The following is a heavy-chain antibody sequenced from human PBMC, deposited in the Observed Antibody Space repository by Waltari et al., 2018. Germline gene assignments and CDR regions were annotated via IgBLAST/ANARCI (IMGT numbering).Heavy chain of an antibody. Sequence: QVQLVQSGAEVKKTGASVKVSCKVSGYTLTELSMHWVRQAPGKGLEWMGGIIPIFGTANYAQKFQGRVTITADESTSTAYMELSSLRSEDTAVYYCARVGSIAADLDAFDIWGQGTMVTVSS. CDR2: IIPIFGTA. D-gene: IGHD6-13*01. CDR1: GYTLTELS. CDR3: ARVGSIAADLDAFDI. J-gene: IGHJ3*02. V-gene: IGHV1-69*13.